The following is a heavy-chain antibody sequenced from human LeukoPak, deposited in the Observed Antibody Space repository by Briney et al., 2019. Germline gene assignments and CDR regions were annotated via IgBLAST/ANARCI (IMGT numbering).Heavy chain of an antibody. CDR3: AREAVVRYPDY. CDR2: ISAYNGNT. V-gene: IGHV1-18*01. D-gene: IGHD3-9*01. Sequence: ASVKVSCKASGYTFTSYGISWGRQPPGQGLEWMGWISAYNGNTNYAQKLQVRVTMTTDTSTSTAYMELRSLRSDDTAVYYCAREAVVRYPDYWGQGTLVTVSS. J-gene: IGHJ4*02. CDR1: GYTFTSYG.